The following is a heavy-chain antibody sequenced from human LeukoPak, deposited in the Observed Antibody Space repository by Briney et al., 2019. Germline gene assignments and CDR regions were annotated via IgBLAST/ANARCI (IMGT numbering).Heavy chain of an antibody. J-gene: IGHJ5*02. Sequence: SXTLXLTCTVSGGSISSSSYYWGWIRQPPGKGLEWIGSIYYSGSTYYNPSLKSRVTISVDTSKNQFSLKLSSVTAADTAVYYCARLYCSGGSCYGNRRNNWFDPWGQGTLVTVSS. V-gene: IGHV4-39*01. D-gene: IGHD2-15*01. CDR1: GGSISSSSYY. CDR3: ARLYCSGGSCYGNRRNNWFDP. CDR2: IYYSGST.